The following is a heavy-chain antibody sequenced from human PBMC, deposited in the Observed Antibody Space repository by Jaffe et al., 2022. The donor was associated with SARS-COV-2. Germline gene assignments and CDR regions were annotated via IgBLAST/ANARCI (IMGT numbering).Heavy chain of an antibody. D-gene: IGHD3-22*01. CDR1: GGTFSSYA. CDR2: IIPIFGTA. Sequence: QVQLVQSGAEVKKPGSSVKVSCKASGGTFSSYAISWVRQAPGQGLEWMGGIIPIFGTANYAQKFQGRVTITADESTSTAYMELSSLRSEDTAVYYCARGVPSDYYDSSGFGRASSNYWYFDLWGRGTLVTVSS. CDR3: ARGVPSDYYDSSGFGRASSNYWYFDL. V-gene: IGHV1-69*01. J-gene: IGHJ2*01.